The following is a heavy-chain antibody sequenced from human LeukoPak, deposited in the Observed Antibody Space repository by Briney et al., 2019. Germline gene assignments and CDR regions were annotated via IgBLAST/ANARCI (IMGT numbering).Heavy chain of an antibody. V-gene: IGHV4-61*02. CDR1: GVSISSGSYY. CDR2: SYISGSP. Sequence: SQTLSLTCNVSGVSISSGSYYWSWIRQPAGTGLEWIGRSYISGSPKYNPSLRSRVTMSVDTSKSQFSLKLSSVSAADTAGYYCARARDGYNLDYWGQGTLVTVSS. J-gene: IGHJ4*02. D-gene: IGHD5-24*01. CDR3: ARARDGYNLDY.